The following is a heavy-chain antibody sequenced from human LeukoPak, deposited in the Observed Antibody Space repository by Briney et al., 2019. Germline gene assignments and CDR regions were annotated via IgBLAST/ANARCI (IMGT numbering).Heavy chain of an antibody. CDR2: IYYSGST. V-gene: IGHV4-39*01. Sequence: PSETLSLTCTVSGGSISSSSYYWGWIRQPPGKGLEWIGSIYYSGSTYYNPSLKSRVTICVNTSNNQFSLKQSSVTAADTVVYYCARRCIAVAGTIDSFDSWGQGTLVTVSS. CDR3: ARRCIAVAGTIDSFDS. CDR1: GGSISSSSYY. D-gene: IGHD6-19*01. J-gene: IGHJ4*02.